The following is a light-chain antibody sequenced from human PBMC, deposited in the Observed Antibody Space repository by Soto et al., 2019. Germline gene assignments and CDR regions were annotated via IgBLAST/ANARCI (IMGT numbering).Light chain of an antibody. Sequence: QSALTQPASVSGSPGQSISISCTGISSDVGGDNYVSWYQQHPGKAPKLIIYDVGDRTTGVSNRFSGFQSGNTASLTISGLQAEDEADYFCSSHSSSSTLVVFGGGTKLTVL. J-gene: IGLJ2*01. CDR2: DVG. CDR1: SSDVGGDNY. CDR3: SSHSSSSTLVV. V-gene: IGLV2-14*01.